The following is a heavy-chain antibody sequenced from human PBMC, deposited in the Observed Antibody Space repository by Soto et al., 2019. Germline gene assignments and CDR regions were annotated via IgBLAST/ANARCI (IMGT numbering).Heavy chain of an antibody. J-gene: IGHJ5*02. CDR2: IIPVFGTT. Sequence: QMQLVQSGPEVKKPGSSVKVSCKASGDSFGSYAVSWVRQAPGQGLEWMGAIIPVFGTTNYTQKFQGRVTITADDSTTTAYMELSSLRSDDTAVYYCARAPFRRFDPWGQGTLVTVSS. CDR1: GDSFGSYA. V-gene: IGHV1-69*01. CDR3: ARAPFRRFDP.